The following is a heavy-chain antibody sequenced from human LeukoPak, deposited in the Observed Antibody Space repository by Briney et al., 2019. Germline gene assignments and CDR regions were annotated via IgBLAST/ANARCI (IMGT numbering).Heavy chain of an antibody. J-gene: IGHJ4*02. Sequence: PGGSLRLSCAASGFTLSDYYMSWIRQAPGKGPEWISYISSSSGYINYADSVKGRFTISRDNAKNSLYLQMNSLRAEDTAVYYCARMRDGFMGRYYFDYWGQGTLVAVSS. CDR2: ISSSSGYI. D-gene: IGHD5-24*01. CDR1: GFTLSDYY. V-gene: IGHV3-11*06. CDR3: ARMRDGFMGRYYFDY.